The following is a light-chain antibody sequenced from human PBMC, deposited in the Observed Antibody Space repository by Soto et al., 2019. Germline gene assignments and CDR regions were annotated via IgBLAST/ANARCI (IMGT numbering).Light chain of an antibody. Sequence: QSVLTQPPSASGSPGQSVTISCTGTSSDVGGYNYVSWYQQHPGKAPKLMIYEVSKRPSGVPDRFSGSKSGNTASLTVSGIQAEDEADYHCSSYAASNNFGVFGTGTKVTV. V-gene: IGLV2-8*01. CDR1: SSDVGGYNY. CDR2: EVS. CDR3: SSYAASNNFGV. J-gene: IGLJ1*01.